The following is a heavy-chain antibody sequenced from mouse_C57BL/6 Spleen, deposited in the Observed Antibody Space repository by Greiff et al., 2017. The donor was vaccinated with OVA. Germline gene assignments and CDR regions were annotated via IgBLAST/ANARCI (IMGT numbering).Heavy chain of an antibody. V-gene: IGHV1-52*01. CDR1: GYTFTSYW. CDR2: IDPSDSET. Sequence: QVQLQQPGAELVRPGSSVKLSCKASGYTFTSYWMHWVKQRPIQGLEWIGNIDPSDSETHYNQKFKDKATLTEDKSSSTDYMQLNSLTSEDSAVYYCARGYGPYFDYWGQGTTRTVSS. J-gene: IGHJ2*01. CDR3: ARGYGPYFDY. D-gene: IGHD2-10*02.